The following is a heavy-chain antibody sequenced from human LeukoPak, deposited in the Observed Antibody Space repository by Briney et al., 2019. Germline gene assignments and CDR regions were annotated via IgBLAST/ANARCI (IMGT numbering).Heavy chain of an antibody. V-gene: IGHV3-23*01. CDR2: ISGGGDNT. CDR1: GFTFSSYT. J-gene: IGHJ4*02. D-gene: IGHD2-2*01. CDR3: AKGELGYCSSASCYLVY. Sequence: PGGSLRLSCAASGFTFSSYTMSWVSQTPGKGLEWVSVISGGGDNTYYADYVKGRFTISRDNAKNTVYLQMNSLRVEDTAIYYCAKGELGYCSSASCYLVYWGQGALVTVSS.